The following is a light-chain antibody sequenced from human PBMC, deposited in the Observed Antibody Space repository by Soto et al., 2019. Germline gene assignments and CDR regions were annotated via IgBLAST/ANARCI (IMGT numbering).Light chain of an antibody. J-gene: IGKJ1*01. CDR1: QSVSSNY. CDR3: HQYGSSQT. V-gene: IGKV3-20*01. CDR2: GVS. Sequence: EIVLTQSPGSVSLSPGERATLSCRSSQSVSSNYLAWYQQKPGQAPRLLIYGVSSRATGIPDRFSGSGSGTDFTLTISRLEPEDFAVYYCHQYGSSQTFGQGTKV.